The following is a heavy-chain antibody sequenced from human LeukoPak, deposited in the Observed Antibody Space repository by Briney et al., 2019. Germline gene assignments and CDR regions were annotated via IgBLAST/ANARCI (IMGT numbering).Heavy chain of an antibody. CDR2: ISSSGSTI. V-gene: IGHV3-48*04. CDR3: ARDPDIVATRNAFDI. Sequence: GGSLRLSCVASGFTFSSYSMNWVRQAPGKGLEWVSYISSSGSTIYYADSVKGRFTISRDNAKNSLYLQMNSLRAEDTAVYYCARDPDIVATRNAFDIWGQGTMVTVSS. D-gene: IGHD5-12*01. J-gene: IGHJ3*02. CDR1: GFTFSSYS.